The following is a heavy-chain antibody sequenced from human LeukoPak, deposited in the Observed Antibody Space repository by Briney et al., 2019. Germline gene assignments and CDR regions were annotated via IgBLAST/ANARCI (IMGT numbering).Heavy chain of an antibody. CDR3: AREMRITIFGVVTNNWFDP. D-gene: IGHD3-3*01. CDR1: GGSISSRY. CDR2: IYYSGST. Sequence: SESLSLTYTVSGGSISSRYWSWIRQPPGKGLEWSGYIYYSGSTNYNPSLKSRVTISVDTSKNQFSLKLSSVTAADTAVYYCAREMRITIFGVVTNNWFDPWGQGTLVTVSS. V-gene: IGHV4-59*11. J-gene: IGHJ5*02.